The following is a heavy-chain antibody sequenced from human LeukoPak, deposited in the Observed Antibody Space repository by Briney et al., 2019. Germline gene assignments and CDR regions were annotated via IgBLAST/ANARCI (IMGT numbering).Heavy chain of an antibody. D-gene: IGHD3-22*01. Sequence: PSQTLSLTCTVSGGSISSRSYCWSWIRQPAGKGLEWIGHVHISGSTNYNSSLKSRVTISVDTSKSQFSLKLSSVTAADTAVYYCARDPHYDSSGPYFDYWGQGTLVTVSS. J-gene: IGHJ4*02. CDR1: GGSISSRSYC. CDR3: ARDPHYDSSGPYFDY. CDR2: VHISGST. V-gene: IGHV4-61*09.